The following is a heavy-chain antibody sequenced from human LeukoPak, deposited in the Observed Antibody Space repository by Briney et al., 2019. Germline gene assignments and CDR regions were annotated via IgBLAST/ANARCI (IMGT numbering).Heavy chain of an antibody. CDR2: IYYSGST. J-gene: IGHJ6*03. D-gene: IGHD1-26*01. CDR3: ARDGFVGAYYMDV. Sequence: SATLSLTCTVSGGSISSSSYYWGWIRQPPGKGLEWIGSIYYSGSTYYNPSLKSRVTISVDTSKNQFSLRLSSVTAADTAVYYCARDGFVGAYYMDVWGKGTTVTVSS. CDR1: GGSISSSSYY. V-gene: IGHV4-39*07.